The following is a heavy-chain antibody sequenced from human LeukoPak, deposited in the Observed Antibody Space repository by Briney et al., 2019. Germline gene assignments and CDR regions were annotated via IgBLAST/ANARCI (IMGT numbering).Heavy chain of an antibody. V-gene: IGHV6-1*01. CDR1: GDSVSSNNAA. CDR2: TYYRSKWYN. CDR3: ARDVVKTVDVDWFDP. J-gene: IGHJ5*02. D-gene: IGHD2-21*01. Sequence: SQTLSLTRAISGDSVSSNNAAWNWIRQSPSRGLEWLGRTYYRSKWYNDYAVSVKSRITINPDTSKNQFSLQLNSVTPEDTAVYHCARDVVKTVDVDWFDPWGQGTLVTVSS.